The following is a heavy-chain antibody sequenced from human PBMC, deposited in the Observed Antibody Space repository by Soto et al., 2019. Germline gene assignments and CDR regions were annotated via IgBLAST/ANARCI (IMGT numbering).Heavy chain of an antibody. J-gene: IGHJ4*01. CDR1: GAPITINY. Sequence: SETLSLTCTVSGAPITINYWSWIRQAPGKGLEWIGYIYYSGSTTYNPSLKSRVTMSADTSKYQFSLKLNSVTAADTAVYYCARDAGGPYDHWGTGILVTVSS. CDR2: IYYSGST. CDR3: ARDAGGPYDH. V-gene: IGHV4-59*01. D-gene: IGHD2-15*01.